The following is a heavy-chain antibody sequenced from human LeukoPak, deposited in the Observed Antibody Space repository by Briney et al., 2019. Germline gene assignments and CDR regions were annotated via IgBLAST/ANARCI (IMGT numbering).Heavy chain of an antibody. D-gene: IGHD4-17*01. CDR3: ARGAWNDDYGDYDLDY. V-gene: IGHV4-30-4*01. CDR2: IYYSGSS. Sequence: SETLSLTCTVSGVSVNSGDYFWSWIRQPPGKGLEWIGYIYYSGSSYYNPSFRSRVTIAVDTSKNQFSLKVRSATAADTAVYYCARGAWNDDYGDYDLDYWGQGALVTVSS. CDR1: GVSVNSGDYF. J-gene: IGHJ4*02.